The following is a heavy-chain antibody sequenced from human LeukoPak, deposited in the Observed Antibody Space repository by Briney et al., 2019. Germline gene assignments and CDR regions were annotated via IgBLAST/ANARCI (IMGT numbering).Heavy chain of an antibody. CDR1: GYSISSGYY. J-gene: IGHJ4*02. Sequence: SETLSLTCTVSGYSISSGYYWGWIRQPPGKGLEWIGSIYHSGSTYYNPSLKSRVTISVDTSKNQFSLKLSSVTAADTAVYYCARGSPRWFGELDIDYWGQGTLVTVSS. D-gene: IGHD3-10*01. CDR3: ARGSPRWFGELDIDY. CDR2: IYHSGST. V-gene: IGHV4-38-2*02.